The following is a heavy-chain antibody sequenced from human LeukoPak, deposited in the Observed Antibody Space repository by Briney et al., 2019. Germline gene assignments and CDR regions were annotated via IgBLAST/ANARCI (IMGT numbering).Heavy chain of an antibody. CDR1: GGSISSSSYY. CDR3: AIDYGSGSYTPTDTN. J-gene: IGHJ3*01. V-gene: IGHV4-39*01. D-gene: IGHD3-10*01. Sequence: SETLSLTCTVSGGSISSSSYYWGWIRQPPGKGLEWIGSIYYSGSTYYNPSLKSRVTISVDTSKNQFSLKLSSVTAADTAVYYCAIDYGSGSYTPTDTNWGQGTMVTVSS. CDR2: IYYSGST.